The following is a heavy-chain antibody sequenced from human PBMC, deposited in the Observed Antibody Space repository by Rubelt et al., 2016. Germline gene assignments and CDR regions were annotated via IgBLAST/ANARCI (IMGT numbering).Heavy chain of an antibody. J-gene: IGHJ4*02. Sequence: QLQLQESGPGLVKPSETLSLTRTVSGGSISSSGYYWGWIRQPPGKGLEWIGSMYYSGSAYYNPSLKSRVSISVDTVKNQFSLKLSPVTAADTAVYYCGGEARGYSDVDHWGQGTLVTASS. CDR2: MYYSGSA. D-gene: IGHD5-18*01. CDR3: GGEARGYSDVDH. CDR1: GGSISSSGYY. V-gene: IGHV4-39*07.